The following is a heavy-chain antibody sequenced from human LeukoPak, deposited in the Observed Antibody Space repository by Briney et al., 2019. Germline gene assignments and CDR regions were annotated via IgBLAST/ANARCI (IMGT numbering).Heavy chain of an antibody. CDR3: ARESRDLGYCSSTSCLYGLGY. V-gene: IGHV1-69*01. D-gene: IGHD2-2*01. CDR2: IIPIFGTA. J-gene: IGHJ4*02. Sequence: ASVKVSCKASGGTFSSYAISWVRQAPGQGLEWMGGIIPIFGTANYAQKFQGRVTITADESTSTAYMELSSLRSEDTAVYYCARESRDLGYCSSTSCLYGLGYWGQGTLVTVSS. CDR1: GGTFSSYA.